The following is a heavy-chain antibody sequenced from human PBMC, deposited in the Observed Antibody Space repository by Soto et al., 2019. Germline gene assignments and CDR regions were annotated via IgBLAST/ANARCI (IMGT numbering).Heavy chain of an antibody. Sequence: EVQLVESGGGFVQPGGSLKVSCSGFSFSGSAVHWVRQASGKGLEWLGRIRGKATDYATSYAASVKGRFTISRDDSENTAYLEMSSLKSEDTAVYFCSLEWEDKDAFHIWGQGTTVTVSS. V-gene: IGHV3-73*02. J-gene: IGHJ3*02. CDR1: GFSFSGSA. D-gene: IGHD3-3*01. CDR3: SLEWEDKDAFHI. CDR2: IRGKATDYAT.